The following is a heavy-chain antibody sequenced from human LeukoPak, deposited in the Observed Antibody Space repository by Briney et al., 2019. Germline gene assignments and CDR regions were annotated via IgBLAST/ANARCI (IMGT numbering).Heavy chain of an antibody. Sequence: GGSLRLSCVVSGFTFSSYWMHWVRQAPGKGLVWVSRINSDGSTTTYADSVKGRFTISRDNAKNTLYLQMNSLRAEDTAVYYCASQDSSSWYFGRAFDIWGQGTMVTVSS. CDR3: ASQDSSSWYFGRAFDI. CDR2: INSDGSTT. J-gene: IGHJ3*02. V-gene: IGHV3-74*01. D-gene: IGHD6-13*01. CDR1: GFTFSSYW.